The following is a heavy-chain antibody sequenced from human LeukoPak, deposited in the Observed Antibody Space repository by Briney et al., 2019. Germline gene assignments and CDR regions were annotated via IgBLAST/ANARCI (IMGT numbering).Heavy chain of an antibody. J-gene: IGHJ4*02. CDR3: ARMGYCSGGSCYEDY. D-gene: IGHD2-15*01. V-gene: IGHV4-31*03. CDR2: ISYSGST. CDR1: GGSFSSENYF. Sequence: SETLSLTCTVSGGSFSSENYFWSWIRQHPVKGLEWIGYISYSGSTYYNPSLKSRVTMSVDTSKNQFSLKLSSVTAADTAVYYCARMGYCSGGSCYEDYWGQGTLVTVSS.